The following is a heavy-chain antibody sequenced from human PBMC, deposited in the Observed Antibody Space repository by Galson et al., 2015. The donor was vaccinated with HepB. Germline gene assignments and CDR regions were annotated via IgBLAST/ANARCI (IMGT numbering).Heavy chain of an antibody. Sequence: SLRLSCAASGFTFSSYSMNWVRQAPGKRLEWVSSISSSSSYIYYADSVKGRFTISRDNAKNSLYLQMNSLRAEDTAVYYCASEQDIVVVVAATPGAFDIWGQGTMVTVSS. D-gene: IGHD2-15*01. CDR3: ASEQDIVVVVAATPGAFDI. CDR2: ISSSSSYI. CDR1: GFTFSSYS. V-gene: IGHV3-21*01. J-gene: IGHJ3*02.